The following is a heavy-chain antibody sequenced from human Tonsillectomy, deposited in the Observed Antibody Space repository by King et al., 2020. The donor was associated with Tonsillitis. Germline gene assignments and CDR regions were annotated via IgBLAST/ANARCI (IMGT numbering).Heavy chain of an antibody. V-gene: IGHV1-46*01. CDR2: INPSGGST. J-gene: IGHJ6*02. Sequence: HVQLVESGAEVKKPGASVKVSCKASGYTFTRYYRHWVRQAPGQGLEWMGIINPSGGSTSYAQKFQGRVTMTRDTSTSTVYMELSSLRSEDTAVYYCAREFMATMGSYYYGLDVWGQGTTVTVSS. CDR1: GYTFTRYY. D-gene: IGHD5-12*01. CDR3: AREFMATMGSYYYGLDV.